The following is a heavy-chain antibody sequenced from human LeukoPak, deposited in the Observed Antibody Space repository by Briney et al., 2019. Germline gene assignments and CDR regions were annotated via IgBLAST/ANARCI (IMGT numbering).Heavy chain of an antibody. CDR2: INPSGGST. V-gene: IGHV1-46*01. Sequence: ASVKVSCKASGYTFTSYGISWVRQAPGQGLEWMGIINPSGGSTSYAQKFQGRVTMTRDTSTSTVYMELSSLRSEDTAVYYCARALDPGKWSRPFDYWGQGTLVTVSS. CDR3: ARALDPGKWSRPFDY. D-gene: IGHD3/OR15-3a*01. J-gene: IGHJ4*02. CDR1: GYTFTSYG.